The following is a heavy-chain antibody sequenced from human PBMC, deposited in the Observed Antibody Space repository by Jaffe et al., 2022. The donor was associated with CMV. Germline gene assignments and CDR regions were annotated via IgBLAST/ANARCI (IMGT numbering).Heavy chain of an antibody. J-gene: IGHJ4*02. D-gene: IGHD3-22*01. CDR3: ARHVGDYDSSGYYFDY. V-gene: IGHV4-59*08. CDR2: IYYSGST. Sequence: QVQLQESGPGLVKPSETLSLTCTVSGGSISSYYWSWIRQPPGKGLEWIGYIYYSGSTNYNPSLKSRVTISVDTSKNQFSLKLSSVTAADTAVYYCARHVGDYDSSGYYFDYWGQGTLVTVSS. CDR1: GGSISSYY.